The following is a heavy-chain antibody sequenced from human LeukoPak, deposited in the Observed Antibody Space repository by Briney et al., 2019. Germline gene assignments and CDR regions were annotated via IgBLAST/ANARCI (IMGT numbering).Heavy chain of an antibody. J-gene: IGHJ4*02. D-gene: IGHD3-10*01. Sequence: GGSLRLSCAASGFTFNDYYMTWIRQAPGKGLEWVSSISGTGMSIYHAGSVKGRFTISRDNAKNSLYLQLNSLRAEDTAMYYCAGDRGYLQFDYWGQGTLVTVSS. CDR1: GFTFNDYY. V-gene: IGHV3-11*01. CDR2: ISGTGMSI. CDR3: AGDRGYLQFDY.